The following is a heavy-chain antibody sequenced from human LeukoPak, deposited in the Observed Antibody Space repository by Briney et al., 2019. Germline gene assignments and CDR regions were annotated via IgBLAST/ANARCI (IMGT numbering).Heavy chain of an antibody. D-gene: IGHD6-19*01. Sequence: GGSLRLSCAVSGFAFGSEAMSWVRQSPARGLEWVASVSPGGGTTYYADHVRGRFTISRDNSNNTLYVQMNSLRAEDTAVYYCAKDSDARVAGNFDYWGQGTLVTVSS. CDR2: VSPGGGTT. V-gene: IGHV3-23*01. J-gene: IGHJ4*02. CDR3: AKDSDARVAGNFDY. CDR1: GFAFGSEA.